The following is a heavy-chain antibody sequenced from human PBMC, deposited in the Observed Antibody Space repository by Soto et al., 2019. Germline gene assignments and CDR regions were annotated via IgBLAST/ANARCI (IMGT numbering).Heavy chain of an antibody. Sequence: GGSLRLSCASSGFTFSSYGMHWVRRAPGKGLEWVTVISYDGSNKYYGDSVEGRFTISRDNSKNTLFLQMDSLRAEDTAVYYCARSAGKGGLAAPTAYWGQGPLVTVSS. V-gene: IGHV3-33*05. J-gene: IGHJ4*02. CDR2: ISYDGSNK. CDR3: ARSAGKGGLAAPTAY. CDR1: GFTFSSYG. D-gene: IGHD6-13*01.